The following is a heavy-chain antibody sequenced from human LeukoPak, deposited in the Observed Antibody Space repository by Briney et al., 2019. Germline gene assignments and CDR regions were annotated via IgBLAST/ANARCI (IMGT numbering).Heavy chain of an antibody. J-gene: IGHJ4*02. V-gene: IGHV4-34*01. Sequence: SETLSLTCAVYGGSFSGYYWSWIRQPPGEGLEWIGEINHSGSTNYNPSLKSRVTISVDTSKNQFSLKLSSVTAADTAVYYCARHKYDYVWGSYRSEYYFDYWGQGTLVTVSS. CDR1: GGSFSGYY. CDR3: ARHKYDYVWGSYRSEYYFDY. CDR2: INHSGST. D-gene: IGHD3-16*02.